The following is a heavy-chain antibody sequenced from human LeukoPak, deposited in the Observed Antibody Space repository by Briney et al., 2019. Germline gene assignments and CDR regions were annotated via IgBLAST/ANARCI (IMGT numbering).Heavy chain of an antibody. V-gene: IGHV5-10-1*01. Sequence: GESLKISCKGPGYSFTSYWISWVRQMPGKGLEWMGRIDPSDSYTNYSPSFQGHVTISADKSISTAYLQWSSLKASDTAMYYCARSAVAGTGDWYFDLWGRGTLVTVSS. D-gene: IGHD6-19*01. J-gene: IGHJ2*01. CDR3: ARSAVAGTGDWYFDL. CDR2: IDPSDSYT. CDR1: GYSFTSYW.